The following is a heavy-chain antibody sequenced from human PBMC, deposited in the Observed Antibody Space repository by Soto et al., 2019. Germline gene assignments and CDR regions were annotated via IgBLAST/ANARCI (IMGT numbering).Heavy chain of an antibody. J-gene: IGHJ4*01. D-gene: IGHD1-26*01. CDR1: GDSVSSNSAG. CDR2: TYYRSKWYY. CDR3: ARGEQYRGRIFAC. V-gene: IGHV6-1*01. Sequence: SQTLSLTCAITGDSVSSNSAGWSWVRQSPSRGLEWLGRTYYRSKWYYEYAVSVRGRITINPDTSKNQYSLQLNSVTPEDTAVYFCARGEQYRGRIFACWGQGTLVTVSS.